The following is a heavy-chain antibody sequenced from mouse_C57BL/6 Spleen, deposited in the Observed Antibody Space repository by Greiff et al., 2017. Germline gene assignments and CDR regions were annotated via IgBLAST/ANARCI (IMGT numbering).Heavy chain of an antibody. CDR1: GYTFTDHS. Sequence: VQLQEPDAELVKPGASVKISCKASGYTFTDHSIHWMKQRPEQGLEWIGYIYPRNGSTKYNEKFKSKATLTADKSSSTAYMQLSSLTSEDSAVYYCAREGLLRVYFDYWGQGTTLTVSS. CDR2: IYPRNGST. J-gene: IGHJ2*01. V-gene: IGHV1-78*01. CDR3: AREGLLRVYFDY. D-gene: IGHD2-3*01.